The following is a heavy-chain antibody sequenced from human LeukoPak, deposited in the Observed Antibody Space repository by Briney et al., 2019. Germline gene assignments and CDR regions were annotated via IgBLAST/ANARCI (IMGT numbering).Heavy chain of an antibody. V-gene: IGHV3-48*04. CDR2: ISSTSRTV. J-gene: IGHJ4*02. CDR1: GFNFDRFT. CDR3: ARGLRHISGLGY. Sequence: GGSLRLSCAASGFNFDRFTMNWVRRAPGKGLEWLSYISSTSRTVFYADSVKGRFTISRDNAKSSLYLQLNTLRADDTAVYYCARGLRHISGLGYWGQGTLVTVSS. D-gene: IGHD2-21*01.